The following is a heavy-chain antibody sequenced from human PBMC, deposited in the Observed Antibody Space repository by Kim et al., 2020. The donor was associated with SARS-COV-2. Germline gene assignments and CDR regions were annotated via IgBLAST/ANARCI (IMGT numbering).Heavy chain of an antibody. CDR3: ARSLLWFGELLLSPCGMEV. Sequence: GGSLRLSCAASGFTFSSYSMNWVRQAPGKGLEWVSSISSSSSYIYYADSVKGRFTISRDNAKNSLYLQMNSLRAEDTAVYYCARSLLWFGELLLSPCGMEVWGQGTTVTVSS. CDR2: ISSSSSYI. CDR1: GFTFSSYS. J-gene: IGHJ6*02. V-gene: IGHV3-21*01. D-gene: IGHD3-10*01.